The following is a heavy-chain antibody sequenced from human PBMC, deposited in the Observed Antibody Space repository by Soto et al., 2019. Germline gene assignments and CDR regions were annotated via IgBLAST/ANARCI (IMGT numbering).Heavy chain of an antibody. D-gene: IGHD6-19*01. CDR2: ISSDGMTK. J-gene: IGHJ4*01. CDR1: GFAFSYYG. V-gene: IGHV3-30*18. Sequence: GGSLRLSCVASGFAFSYYGIHWVRQAPGKGLEWVGVISSDGMTKYYADSVKGRFTISRDNSKNTLFLQMDSLRPEDTAVYYCAKEIAVAGDLDYWGHGTLVTVSS. CDR3: AKEIAVAGDLDY.